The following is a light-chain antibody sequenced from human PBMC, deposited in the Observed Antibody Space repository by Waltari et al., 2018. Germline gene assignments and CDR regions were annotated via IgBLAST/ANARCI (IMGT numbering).Light chain of an antibody. CDR3: VIWHSSAWV. CDR1: TVINVAAYR. CDR2: YKSDSDK. V-gene: IGLV5-45*02. Sequence: QAVLTQPSSLSASAAASASLTCTLRTVINVAAYRIYGSQQKPGSPPQFLLMYKSDSDKQQGSGVPSRFSGSKDASANAGILVISGLQSEDEADYYCVIWHSSAWVFGGGTKLTVL. J-gene: IGLJ3*02.